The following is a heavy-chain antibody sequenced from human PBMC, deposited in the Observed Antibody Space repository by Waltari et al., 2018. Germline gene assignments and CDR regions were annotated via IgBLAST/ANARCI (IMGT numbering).Heavy chain of an antibody. J-gene: IGHJ4*02. Sequence: EVQLVESGGNLVQHGGSLRPSWAACGFTFSNFGMAGVRQGPGKGLEWVANTKEDGNEIYYLDSVKGRFTISRDNAKNSLFLQMNSLRAEDTAIYYCARGWAHLDSWGQGTLVTVSS. CDR3: ARGWAHLDS. CDR1: GFTFSNFG. V-gene: IGHV3-7*01. CDR2: TKEDGNEI. D-gene: IGHD1-26*01.